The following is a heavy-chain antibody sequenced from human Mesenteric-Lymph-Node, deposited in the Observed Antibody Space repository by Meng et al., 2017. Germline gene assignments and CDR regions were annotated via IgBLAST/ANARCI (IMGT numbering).Heavy chain of an antibody. CDR2: ISSSSSYI. CDR1: GFTFSDYY. CDR3: AREECGSCSYYYYYGMDV. J-gene: IGHJ6*02. D-gene: IGHD2-15*01. V-gene: IGHV3-11*06. Sequence: GESLKISCAASGFTFSDYYMSWIRQAPGKGLEWVSSISSSSSYIYYADSVKGRFTISRDNAKNSLYLQMNSLRAEDTAVYYCAREECGSCSYYYYYGMDVWGQGTTVTVSS.